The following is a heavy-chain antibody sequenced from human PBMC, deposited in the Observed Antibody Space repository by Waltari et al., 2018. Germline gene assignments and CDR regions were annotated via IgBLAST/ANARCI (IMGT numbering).Heavy chain of an antibody. Sequence: EVQLVQSGAEVKKPGESLKISCKGSGYSFTSYWIGWVRQMPGKGLEWMGIIYPGDSDTSYSPSFHGKVTISADKSISTAYLQWSSLKASDTAMYYCASTSHSSSWDSARLTIHFDYWGQGTLVTVSS. J-gene: IGHJ4*02. V-gene: IGHV5-51*01. CDR3: ASTSHSSSWDSARLTIHFDY. CDR1: GYSFTSYW. CDR2: IYPGDSDT. D-gene: IGHD6-13*01.